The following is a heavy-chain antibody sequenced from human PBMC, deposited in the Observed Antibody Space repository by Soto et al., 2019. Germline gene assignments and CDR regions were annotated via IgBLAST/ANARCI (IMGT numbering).Heavy chain of an antibody. Sequence: WGTLSLTCTVSGVSVSSNYWSWIRQPPGKGLEWIGYIYYSGSTYYNPSLKSRVTMSVDTSKNQFSLKLSSVTAADTAVYYFSIQRNGIHYYLKDFWRKRTTDP. V-gene: IGHV4-59*04. J-gene: IGHJ5*02. CDR1: GVSVSSNY. CDR3: SIQRNGIHYYLKDFWRKRTTDP. CDR2: IYYSGST. D-gene: IGHD3-3*01.